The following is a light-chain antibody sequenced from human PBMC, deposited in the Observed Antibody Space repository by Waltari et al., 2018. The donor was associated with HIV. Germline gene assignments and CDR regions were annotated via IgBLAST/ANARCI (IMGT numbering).Light chain of an antibody. J-gene: IGKJ2*01. CDR2: WAS. V-gene: IGKV4-1*01. Sequence: DVVMIQSPDSLAVSLGERATINCNSSQNLLSSSNNKNYLAWYQQKPGQPPKLLIYWASTRHSGVPDRFRGSGSGTEFTLTISGLQAEDVAVYYCQQYYTTMYTFGQGTKLEIK. CDR1: QNLLSSSNNKNY. CDR3: QQYYTTMYT.